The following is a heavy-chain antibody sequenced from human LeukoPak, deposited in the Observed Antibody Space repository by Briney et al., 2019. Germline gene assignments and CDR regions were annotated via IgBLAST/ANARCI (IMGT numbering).Heavy chain of an antibody. D-gene: IGHD3-22*01. V-gene: IGHV3-30-3*01. CDR2: ISYDGSYT. CDR3: ARIDYYDSSGYYSGFDY. CDR1: GFTFSSYS. Sequence: GRSLRLSCAASGFTFSSYSMYWVRQAPGKGLAWVAVISYDGSYTYYADSVKGRFTISRDNSKNTLYLQMNSLRAEDTAVYYCARIDYYDSSGYYSGFDYWGQGTLVTVSS. J-gene: IGHJ4*02.